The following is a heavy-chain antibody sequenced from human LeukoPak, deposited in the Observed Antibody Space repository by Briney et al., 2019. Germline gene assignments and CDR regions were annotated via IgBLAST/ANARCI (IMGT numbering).Heavy chain of an antibody. D-gene: IGHD5-12*01. CDR1: GFTFSSYS. J-gene: IGHJ4*02. Sequence: GGSLRLSCVASGFTFSSYSMNWVRQAPGKGLEWVSSISSSSSYIYYADSVKGRFTISRDNAKNSLYLQMNSLRAEDPAVYYCASNPGYTRDYWGQGTLVTVSS. CDR3: ASNPGYTRDY. CDR2: ISSSSSYI. V-gene: IGHV3-21*01.